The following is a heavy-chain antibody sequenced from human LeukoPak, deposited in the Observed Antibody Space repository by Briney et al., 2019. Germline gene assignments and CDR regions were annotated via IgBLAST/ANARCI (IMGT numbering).Heavy chain of an antibody. CDR1: GFTFGDYT. CDR2: IHLNSGRR. J-gene: IGHJ4*02. D-gene: IGHD4-23*01. CDR3: AKDINPGGTSFDY. Sequence: PGGSLKLSCTASGFTFGDYTMSWVWKAPRAGLELISIIHLNSGRRTYADSVKGRLTISRDNATNSLYLQMNSLTPEDTALYYCAKDINPGGTSFDYWGQGTLVTVSS. V-gene: IGHV3-9*01.